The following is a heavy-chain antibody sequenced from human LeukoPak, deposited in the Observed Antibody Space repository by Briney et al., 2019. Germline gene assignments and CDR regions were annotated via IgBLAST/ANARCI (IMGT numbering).Heavy chain of an antibody. D-gene: IGHD3-22*01. CDR1: GGSISSYY. J-gene: IGHJ4*02. CDR3: ASGTTYYYDSSGYYYADY. V-gene: IGHV4-59*01. Sequence: SETLSLTCTVSGGSISSYYWSWIRQPPGKGLEWIGYIYYSGSTNYNPSLRSRVTISVDTSKNQFSLKLSSVTAADTAVYYCASGTTYYYDSSGYYYADYWGQGTLVTVSS. CDR2: IYYSGST.